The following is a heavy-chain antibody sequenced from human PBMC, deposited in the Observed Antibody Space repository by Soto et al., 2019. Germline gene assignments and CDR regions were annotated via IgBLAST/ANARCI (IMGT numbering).Heavy chain of an antibody. V-gene: IGHV4-61*01. J-gene: IGHJ3*02. CDR1: GGSVNSVNYY. CDR3: ACSPRFAFDI. Sequence: QVQLQESGPGLVKPSETLSLSCSVSGGSVNSVNYYWSWIRQPPGKGLEWIGYIYSSGSTNSNPSLKSRVTISVDTTKNQLALRLNSVTTADAAVSYCACSPRFAFDIWGQGTMVTVSS. CDR2: IYSSGST.